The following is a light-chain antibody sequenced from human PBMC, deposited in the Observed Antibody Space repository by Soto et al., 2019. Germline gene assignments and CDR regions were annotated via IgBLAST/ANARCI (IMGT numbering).Light chain of an antibody. CDR1: QSISSW. CDR3: QQYNSYPWT. CDR2: DAS. Sequence: DIKLTQSPSTLSASVGDRATISCRASQSISSWLAWYQQKPGKAPKLLIYDASSLESGVPSRFSGSGSGTECTLTITSLQPDDFETYYCQQYNSYPWTFGQGTKVDIK. J-gene: IGKJ1*01. V-gene: IGKV1-5*01.